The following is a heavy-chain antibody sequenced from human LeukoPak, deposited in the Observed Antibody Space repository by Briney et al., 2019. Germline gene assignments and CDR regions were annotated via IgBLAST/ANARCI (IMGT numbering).Heavy chain of an antibody. CDR2: IYTSGST. D-gene: IGHD4-17*01. V-gene: IGHV4-39*07. Sequence: SETLSLTCTVSGGSISSSSYYWGWIRQPPGKGLEWIGRIYTSGSTNYNPSLKSRLTMSIDTSKNQFSLRLSSVTAADTAVYYCARDYGDYYYYYMDVWGKGTTVTISS. CDR1: GGSISSSSYY. CDR3: ARDYGDYYYYYMDV. J-gene: IGHJ6*03.